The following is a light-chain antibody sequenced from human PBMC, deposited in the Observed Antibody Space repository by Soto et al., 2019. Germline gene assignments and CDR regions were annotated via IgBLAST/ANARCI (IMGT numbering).Light chain of an antibody. CDR2: EVS. J-gene: IGLJ1*01. V-gene: IGLV2-8*01. CDR1: SSDVGGYKY. CDR3: SSYAGSNNYV. Sequence: QSALTQPPSASGSPGQAVTISCTGTSSDVGGYKYVSWYHQHPGKAPKLMIYEVSKRPSGVPDRLSGSKSGNTASLTVSGLQAEDEADYYCSSYAGSNNYVFGTGTK.